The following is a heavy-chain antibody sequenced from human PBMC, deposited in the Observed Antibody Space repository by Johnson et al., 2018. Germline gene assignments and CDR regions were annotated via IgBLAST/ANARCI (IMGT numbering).Heavy chain of an antibody. V-gene: IGHV1-69*12. CDR1: GGTFSSYA. J-gene: IGHJ5*02. CDR2: IIPIVGTA. CDR3: AWGRGCYQNCVDP. D-gene: IGHD2-15*01. Sequence: QVQLVQSGAEVKKPGSSVKVSCKASGGTFSSYAISWVRQAPGQGLEWMGGIIPIVGTANYAQTFQGRVTITADESTNTAYMELSSLRSEDKAVSYCAWGRGCYQNCVDPWGEGSVVSVS.